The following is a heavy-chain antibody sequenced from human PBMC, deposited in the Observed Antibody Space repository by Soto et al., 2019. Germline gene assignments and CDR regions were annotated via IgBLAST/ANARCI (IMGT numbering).Heavy chain of an antibody. J-gene: IGHJ4*02. V-gene: IGHV3-30*03. CDR1: GFPFTTYG. CDR2: ISYDGSNK. CDR3: VGGQYYFDY. Sequence: QVQLVESGGGVVQPGRSLRLSCAASGFPFTTYGMHWVREGPGKGLDWVAAISYDGSNKFYADSVKGRFTISRDNSKNTLYLQMNSLRPENTAVYYCVGGQYYFDYRGQGTLVIVSS. D-gene: IGHD3-10*01.